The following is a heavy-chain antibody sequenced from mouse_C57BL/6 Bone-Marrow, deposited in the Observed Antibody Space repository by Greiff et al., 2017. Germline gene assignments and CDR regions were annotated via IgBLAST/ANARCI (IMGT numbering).Heavy chain of an antibody. CDR2: IDPSDSYT. D-gene: IGHD2-14*01. V-gene: IGHV1-50*01. J-gene: IGHJ1*03. CDR3: ARNGYGWYFDV. CDR1: GYTFTSYW. Sequence: QVQLQQPGAELVKPGASVKLSCKASGYTFTSYWMQWVKQRPGQGLEWIGEIDPSDSYTNYYQKFKGKATLTVDTSSSTAYMQLSSLTSEDSAVYYCARNGYGWYFDVWGTGTTVTVSS.